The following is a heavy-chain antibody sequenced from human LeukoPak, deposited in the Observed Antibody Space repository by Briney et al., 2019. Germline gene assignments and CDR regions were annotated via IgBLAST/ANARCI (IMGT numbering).Heavy chain of an antibody. CDR2: INHSGST. Sequence: SETLSLTCAVYGGSFSGYYWSWIRQPPGKGLEWIGEINHSGSTNYNPSLKSRVTISVDTSKNQFSLKLSSVTAADTAVYYCARTVVVTGGIDYWGQGTLATVSS. J-gene: IGHJ4*02. CDR1: GGSFSGYY. CDR3: ARTVVVTGGIDY. D-gene: IGHD2-21*02. V-gene: IGHV4-34*01.